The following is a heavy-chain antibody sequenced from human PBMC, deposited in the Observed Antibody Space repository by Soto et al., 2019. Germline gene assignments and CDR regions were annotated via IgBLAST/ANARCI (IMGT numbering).Heavy chain of an antibody. Sequence: PSETLSLTCTVSGASIISGDYYWSWIRQPPGKGLEWIGYIFYSGSTNYNPSLKSRVTISVDTSKNQFSLKLSSVTAADTAVYYCARYGSGSYYTHNFDYWGQGTLVTVSS. CDR2: IFYSGST. J-gene: IGHJ4*02. CDR3: ARYGSGSYYTHNFDY. CDR1: GASIISGDYY. D-gene: IGHD3-10*01. V-gene: IGHV4-61*08.